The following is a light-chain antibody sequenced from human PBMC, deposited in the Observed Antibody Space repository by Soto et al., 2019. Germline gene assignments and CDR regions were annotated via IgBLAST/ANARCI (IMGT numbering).Light chain of an antibody. Sequence: DIQMTQSPSSLSASVGDRVTITCRASQSISSYLNWYQQKPGKAPKLLIYAASSLQSGVPSRFSGSGSGTEFTLTISSLQPDDFATYYCLQYDSWYTFGQGTK. CDR3: LQYDSWYT. CDR2: AAS. V-gene: IGKV1-39*01. CDR1: QSISSY. J-gene: IGKJ2*01.